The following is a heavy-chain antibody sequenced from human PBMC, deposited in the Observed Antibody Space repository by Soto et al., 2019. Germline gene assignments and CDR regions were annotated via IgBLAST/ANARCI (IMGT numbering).Heavy chain of an antibody. J-gene: IGHJ5*02. CDR3: ARMYSSGSGWFDP. D-gene: IGHD6-19*01. CDR2: FYSSGSI. CDR1: GYSLTTGRYY. Sequence: PSAALSLTCFVSGYSLTTGRYYWSLTRHHPGKGLEWIGSFYSSGSIIYNPSLRSRVSISGDTSSNQFSMSLTSVTAADTARYYCARMYSSGSGWFDPWGQGTPVTVSS. V-gene: IGHV4-39*07.